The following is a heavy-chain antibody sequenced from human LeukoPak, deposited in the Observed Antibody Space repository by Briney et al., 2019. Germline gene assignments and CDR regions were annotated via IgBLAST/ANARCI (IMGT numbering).Heavy chain of an antibody. CDR1: GFTFSSSA. D-gene: IGHD5-18*01. CDR2: ISGSGGST. V-gene: IGHV3-23*01. Sequence: GGSLRLSCAASGFTFSSSAMSWVRQAPGKGLEWVSTISGSGGSTYYADSVKGRFTISRDNSKNTLSLQMSSLRAEDTAVYYCAKGAYSYGFLFDYWGQGTLVTVSS. CDR3: AKGAYSYGFLFDY. J-gene: IGHJ4*02.